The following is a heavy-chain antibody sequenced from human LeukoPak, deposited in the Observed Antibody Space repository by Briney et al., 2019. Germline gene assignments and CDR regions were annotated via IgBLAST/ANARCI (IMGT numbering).Heavy chain of an antibody. CDR3: ARVEYDFWSGLDPRGAPDY. D-gene: IGHD3-3*01. Sequence: GGSLRLSCAASGFTFSSYWMSWVRQAPGKGLEWVANIKQDGSEKYYVDSVKGRFTISRDNAKNSLCLQMNSLRAEDTAVYYCARVEYDFWSGLDPRGAPDYWGQGTLVTVSS. CDR2: IKQDGSEK. V-gene: IGHV3-7*01. CDR1: GFTFSSYW. J-gene: IGHJ4*02.